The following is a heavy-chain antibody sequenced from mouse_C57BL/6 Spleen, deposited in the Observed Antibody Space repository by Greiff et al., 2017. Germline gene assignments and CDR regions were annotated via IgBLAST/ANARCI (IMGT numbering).Heavy chain of an antibody. D-gene: IGHD2-4*01. CDR3: ARQGDYDDYYAMDY. J-gene: IGHJ4*01. V-gene: IGHV2-6-1*01. Sequence: VQLVESGPGLVAPSQSLSITCTVSGFSLTSYGVHRVRQPPGKGLEWLVVIWSYGSTTYNSALKSRLSISKDNSKSQVFLKMNSLQTDDTAMYYCARQGDYDDYYAMDYWGQGTSVTVSS. CDR1: GFSLTSYG. CDR2: IWSYGST.